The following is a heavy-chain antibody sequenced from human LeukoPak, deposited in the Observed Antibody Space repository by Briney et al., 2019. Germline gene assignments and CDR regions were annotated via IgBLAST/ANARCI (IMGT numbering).Heavy chain of an antibody. D-gene: IGHD2-2*01. CDR3: ARAQGVVVPAAIWSY. Sequence: GASVKVSCKASGYTLTSYYMHWMRQAPGQGLEWMGIINPSSGSTSYAQKFQGRVTITADESTSTAYMELSSLRSEDTAVYYCARAQGVVVPAAIWSYWGQGTLVTVSS. V-gene: IGHV1-46*01. CDR2: INPSSGST. J-gene: IGHJ4*02. CDR1: GYTLTSYY.